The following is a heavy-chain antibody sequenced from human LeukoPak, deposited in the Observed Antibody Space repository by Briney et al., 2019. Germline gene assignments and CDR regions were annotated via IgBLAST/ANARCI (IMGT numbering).Heavy chain of an antibody. D-gene: IGHD1-26*01. CDR2: IYSGGTT. J-gene: IGHJ4*02. Sequence: GGSLRLSCAASGFTFSSYGMHWVRQAPGKGLEWVSVIYSGGTTYYADSVKGRFTISRDNSKNTLYFQMRSLRAEDTAVYYCARGYLDSTTLYYFDYWGQGTLVTVSS. CDR1: GFTFSSYG. CDR3: ARGYLDSTTLYYFDY. V-gene: IGHV3-66*01.